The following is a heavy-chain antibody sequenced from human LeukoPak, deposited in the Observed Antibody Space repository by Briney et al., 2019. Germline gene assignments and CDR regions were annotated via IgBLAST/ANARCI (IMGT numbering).Heavy chain of an antibody. CDR1: GASISSSY. CDR3: ARDYPPSSTGNYYYYYGMDV. D-gene: IGHD5/OR15-5a*01. J-gene: IGHJ6*02. Sequence: SETLSLTCTVSGASISSSYWSWIRQPDGKGLEWIGRVYSSGRTNYNPALKSRVTMSVHTSKNQFSLKVSSVTAADTAVYYCARDYPPSSTGNYYYYYGMDVWGQGTTVTVSS. V-gene: IGHV4-4*07. CDR2: VYSSGRT.